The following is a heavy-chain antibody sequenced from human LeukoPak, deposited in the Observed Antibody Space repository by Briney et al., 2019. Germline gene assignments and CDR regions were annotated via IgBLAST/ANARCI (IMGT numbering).Heavy chain of an antibody. CDR3: ARGVEASGVGFYAFDI. D-gene: IGHD6-13*01. CDR1: GASIGSFY. Sequence: TSEALSLTCTVSGASIGSFYWSWIRQPAGKGLEWIGRLYNGGDTNYSPSPRSRVTIPVDTSKNQFSLKLNSVTAADTAVYYCARGVEASGVGFYAFDIWGQGTVVTVSS. J-gene: IGHJ3*02. V-gene: IGHV4-4*07. CDR2: LYNGGDT.